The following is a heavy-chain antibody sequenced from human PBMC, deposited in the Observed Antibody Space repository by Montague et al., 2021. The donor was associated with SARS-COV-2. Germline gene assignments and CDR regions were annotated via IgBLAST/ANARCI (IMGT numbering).Heavy chain of an antibody. D-gene: IGHD3-22*01. Sequence: SETLSLTCSVSGGSISSSYWSWIRQPPGKGLEWIGYIYHYGSAKYNPSLKSRVTISVDTSKNQFSLMLLSVTAADTAFYYCARVDSSGPGEYWGQGILVSVSS. CDR3: ARVDSSGPGEY. CDR2: IYHYGSA. V-gene: IGHV4-59*12. CDR1: GGSISSSY. J-gene: IGHJ4*02.